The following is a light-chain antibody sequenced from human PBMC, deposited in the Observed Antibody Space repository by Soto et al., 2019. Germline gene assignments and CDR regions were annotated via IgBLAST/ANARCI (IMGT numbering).Light chain of an antibody. J-gene: IGKJ5*01. CDR1: QSVSSN. CDR3: QQHNQWPIT. V-gene: IGKV3-15*01. CDR2: DAS. Sequence: EIVLTQSPGTLSLSPEERATLSCRTSQSVSSNLAWYQQKPGQAPRLLMFDASTRATGLPARFSGGGSGTEFTLTISSLQSEDFAVYYCQQHNQWPITFGQGTRLEI.